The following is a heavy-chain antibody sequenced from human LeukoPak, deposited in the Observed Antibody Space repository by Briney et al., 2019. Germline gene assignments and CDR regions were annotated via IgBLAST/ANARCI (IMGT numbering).Heavy chain of an antibody. Sequence: PGGSLRLSCAASGFTFSSYSMNWVRQVPGKGLEWVSIIYSSDATYYADSVKGRFTISRDNSKNTLYLQMNSLRAEDTAVYYCARGGPAAGRFDYWGQGTLVTVSS. CDR1: GFTFSSYS. J-gene: IGHJ4*02. CDR2: IYSSDAT. V-gene: IGHV3-66*01. D-gene: IGHD6-13*01. CDR3: ARGGPAAGRFDY.